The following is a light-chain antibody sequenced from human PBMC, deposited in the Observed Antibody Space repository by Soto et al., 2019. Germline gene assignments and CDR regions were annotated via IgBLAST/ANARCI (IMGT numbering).Light chain of an antibody. J-gene: IGKJ5*01. CDR3: QQTYSAPIT. CDR1: QIISSY. Sequence: DIHMTQSPSSLSASIVYRVTITCLASQIISSYLNWYQQKPGKVPKLLIYASTNLQSGVPSRFSGRGAGTDFTFTISSLQPEDFATYYCQQTYSAPITFGQGTRLEIK. CDR2: AST. V-gene: IGKV1-39*01.